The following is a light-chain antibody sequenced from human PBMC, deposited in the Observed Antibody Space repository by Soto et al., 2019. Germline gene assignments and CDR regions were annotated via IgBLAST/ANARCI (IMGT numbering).Light chain of an antibody. J-gene: IGLJ3*02. CDR2: EVI. Sequence: QSALTQPASVSGSPGQSITISCTGTSSNVGSYKLVSWYQQHPGKAPKLMIYEVIRRPSGISNRFSGSKSGNTASLTISTLQAEDEAEYYCSSYTTSSTVVFGGGTKLTVL. V-gene: IGLV2-14*02. CDR3: SSYTTSSTVV. CDR1: SSNVGSYKL.